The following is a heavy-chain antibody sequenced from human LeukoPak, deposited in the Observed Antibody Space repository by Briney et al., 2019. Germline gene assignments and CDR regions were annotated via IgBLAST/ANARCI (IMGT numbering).Heavy chain of an antibody. CDR1: GLTFSSYE. J-gene: IGHJ4*02. Sequence: GGSLRLSCAASGLTFSSYEMNWVRQAPGKGLEWVSYISSSGSTIYYADSVKGRFTISRDNAKNSLYLQMSSLRTEDTAVYYCARQKAAAGHKTGGFDYWGQGTLVTVSS. CDR2: ISSSGSTI. D-gene: IGHD6-13*01. CDR3: ARQKAAAGHKTGGFDY. V-gene: IGHV3-48*03.